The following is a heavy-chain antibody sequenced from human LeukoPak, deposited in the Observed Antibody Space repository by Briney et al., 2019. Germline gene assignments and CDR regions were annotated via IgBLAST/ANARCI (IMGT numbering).Heavy chain of an antibody. CDR1: GYTLSEIS. Sequence: ASVKVSCKVSGYTLSEISMHWVRQAPGKGLEWMGGFDPEDGETIYAQKFQGRVTMTEDTSTDTAYMELSSLRSEDTAVYYCATVGYSYGIPLHYWGQGTLVTVSS. CDR3: ATVGYSYGIPLHY. CDR2: FDPEDGET. J-gene: IGHJ4*02. V-gene: IGHV1-24*01. D-gene: IGHD5-18*01.